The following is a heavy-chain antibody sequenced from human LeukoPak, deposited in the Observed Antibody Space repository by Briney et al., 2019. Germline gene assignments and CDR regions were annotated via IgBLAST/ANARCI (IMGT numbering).Heavy chain of an antibody. D-gene: IGHD2-15*01. J-gene: IGHJ4*02. Sequence: PSETLSLTCTASGGSITSYYWNWIRQPPGKGLEWIGYFYYTGSDNYNPSLKSRVTISADTSKNQFSLELSSVTAADTAVYFCVRGYCSGRTCYHFDYWGQGTLVTVSS. V-gene: IGHV4-59*01. CDR1: GGSITSYY. CDR3: VRGYCSGRTCYHFDY. CDR2: FYYTGSD.